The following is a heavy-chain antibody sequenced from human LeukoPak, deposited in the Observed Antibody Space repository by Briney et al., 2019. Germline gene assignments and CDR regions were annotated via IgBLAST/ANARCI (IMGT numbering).Heavy chain of an antibody. CDR3: ARDPYSSSWSGNY. Sequence: GGSLRLSCAASGFTFSSYEMNWVRQAPGKGLEWVSYISSSGSTIYYADSVKGRFTISRDNAKNSLYLQMNSLRAEDTAVYYCARDPYSSSWSGNYWGQGTLVTVSS. J-gene: IGHJ4*02. CDR1: GFTFSSYE. V-gene: IGHV3-48*03. CDR2: ISSSGSTI. D-gene: IGHD6-13*01.